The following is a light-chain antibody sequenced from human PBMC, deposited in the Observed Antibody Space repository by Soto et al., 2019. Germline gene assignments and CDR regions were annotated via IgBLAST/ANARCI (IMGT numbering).Light chain of an antibody. CDR3: HQSYSLPRT. Sequence: DIQMTQSPSSLSASVGDTVTITCRASQSINNYLNWYQQKPGKAPNLLIYGASSLQSGVPSRFSGSGSETDCTLTISSLQPEDFATYYCHQSYSLPRTFGQGTKVEVK. CDR2: GAS. V-gene: IGKV1-39*01. CDR1: QSINNY. J-gene: IGKJ1*01.